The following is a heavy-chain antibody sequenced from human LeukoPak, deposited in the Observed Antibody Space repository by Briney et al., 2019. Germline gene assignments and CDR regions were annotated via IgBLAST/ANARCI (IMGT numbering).Heavy chain of an antibody. CDR2: INPSGGST. CDR1: GYTFTSYY. D-gene: IGHD3-22*01. Sequence: ASVKVSCKASGYTFTSYYMHWVRQAPGQGLEWMGIINPSGGSTSYAQKFQGRVTMTRDTSISTAYMELSRLRSDDTAVYYCAREKDDSSGYYPDAFDIWGQGTMVTVSS. CDR3: AREKDDSSGYYPDAFDI. J-gene: IGHJ3*02. V-gene: IGHV1-46*01.